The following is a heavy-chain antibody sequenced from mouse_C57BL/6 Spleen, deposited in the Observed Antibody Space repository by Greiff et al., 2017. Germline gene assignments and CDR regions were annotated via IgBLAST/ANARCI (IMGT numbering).Heavy chain of an antibody. V-gene: IGHV1-82*01. CDR2: IYPGDGDT. CDR3: ARRGLYDGYSHFDY. Sequence: QVQLKQSGPELVKPGASVKISCKASGYAFSSSWMNWVKQRPGKGLEWIGRIYPGDGDTNYNGKFKGKATLTADKSSSTAYMQLSSLTSEDSAVYFCARRGLYDGYSHFDYWGQGTTLTVSS. CDR1: GYAFSSSW. D-gene: IGHD2-3*01. J-gene: IGHJ2*01.